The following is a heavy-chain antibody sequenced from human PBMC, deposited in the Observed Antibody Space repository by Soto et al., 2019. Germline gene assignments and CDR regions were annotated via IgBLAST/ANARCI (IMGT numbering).Heavy chain of an antibody. CDR3: ERGTYTYGYAIDI. J-gene: IGHJ4*02. CDR2: IYSSGST. V-gene: IGHV4-31*03. Sequence: QVQLQESGPGLVKPSQTLSLTCSVSGGSISSGGYYWSWVRQHPGKGLEWIGYIYSSGSTYHNPSLESRVSISIDTSKNHFSLKLTSVTAADTAVYFCERGTYTYGYAIDIWGQGTLVTVSS. CDR1: GGSISSGGYY. D-gene: IGHD5-18*01.